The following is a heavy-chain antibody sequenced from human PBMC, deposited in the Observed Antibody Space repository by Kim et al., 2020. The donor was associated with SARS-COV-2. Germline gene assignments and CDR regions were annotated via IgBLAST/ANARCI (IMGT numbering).Heavy chain of an antibody. D-gene: IGHD3-9*01. CDR3: VKDHPQDKGPPKVLRYFDWLLFPFDY. CDR1: GFTFSSYA. Sequence: GGSLRLSCSASGFTFSSYAMHWVRQAPGKGLEYVSAISSNGGSTYYADSVKGRFTISRDNSKNTLYLQMSSLRAEDTAVYYCVKDHPQDKGPPKVLRYFDWLLFPFDYWGQGTLVTVSS. V-gene: IGHV3-64D*09. J-gene: IGHJ4*02. CDR2: ISSNGGST.